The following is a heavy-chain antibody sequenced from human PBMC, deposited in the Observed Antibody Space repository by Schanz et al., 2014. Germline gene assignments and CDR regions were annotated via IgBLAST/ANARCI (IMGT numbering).Heavy chain of an antibody. CDR2: IIPILDKT. D-gene: IGHD6-19*01. V-gene: IGHV1-69*08. J-gene: IGHJ3*02. CDR1: GGTFSSST. CDR3: AKGLGDERWLDLNEAFDI. Sequence: QVQLVQSGAEVKKPGSSVKVSCKASGGTFSSSTLTWVRQAPGQGLEWMGRIIPILDKTNYAQKFQGRVTMTADKSTSTVYMEVSGLRSEDTAVYYCAKGLGDERWLDLNEAFDIWGQGTMGTVSS.